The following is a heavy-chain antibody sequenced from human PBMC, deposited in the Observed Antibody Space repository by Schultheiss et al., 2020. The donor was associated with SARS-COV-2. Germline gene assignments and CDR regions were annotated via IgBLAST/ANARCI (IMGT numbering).Heavy chain of an antibody. CDR1: GGSISSSSYY. CDR3: ARNPHYGLAQSFDY. V-gene: IGHV4-39*01. CDR2: IYYSGST. Sequence: SETLSLTCTVSGGSISSSSYYWGWIRQPPGKGLEWIGSIYYSGSTYYNPSLKSRVTISVDTSKNQFSLKLSSVTAADTAVYYCARNPHYGLAQSFDYWGQGTLVTVSS. D-gene: IGHD3-10*01. J-gene: IGHJ4*02.